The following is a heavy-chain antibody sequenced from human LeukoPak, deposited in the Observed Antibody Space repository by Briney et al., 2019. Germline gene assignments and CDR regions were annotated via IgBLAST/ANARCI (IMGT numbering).Heavy chain of an antibody. V-gene: IGHV3-30-3*01. CDR1: GFTFSSYA. Sequence: GGSLRLSCAASGFTFSSYAMHWVRQAPGKGLEGVAVISYDGSNKYYADSVKGRFTISRDNSKNTLYLQMNSLRAEDTAVYYCARDEWVGATTLDYWGQGTLVTVSS. CDR3: ARDEWVGATTLDY. D-gene: IGHD1-26*01. CDR2: ISYDGSNK. J-gene: IGHJ4*02.